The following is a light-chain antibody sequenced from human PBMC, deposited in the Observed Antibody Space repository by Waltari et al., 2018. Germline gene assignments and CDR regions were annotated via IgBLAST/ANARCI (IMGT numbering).Light chain of an antibody. J-gene: IGKJ1*01. CDR2: AAS. Sequence: DIQMTQSPSSLSASVGDRATITSRASQDIRNALAWYQQKHGKAPKLLLYAASRLESGVPSRFSGSGAGTDYTLTITGLNPEDSATYYCEQFSGILWTFGQGTKVEIK. CDR1: QDIRNA. V-gene: IGKV1-NL1*01. CDR3: EQFSGILWT.